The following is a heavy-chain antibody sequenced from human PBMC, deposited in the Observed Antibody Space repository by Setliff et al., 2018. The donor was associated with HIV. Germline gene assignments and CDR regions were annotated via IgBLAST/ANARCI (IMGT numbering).Heavy chain of an antibody. CDR2: ISTSGTT. CDR3: ARVSTDYVWGSFLSSGPYYFDF. Sequence: GHGQEWIGHISTSGTTNYNPSLKSRVTISADTSKSQFSLKLTSVTAAYTAAYFCARVSTDYVWGSFLSSGPYYFDFWGQGALVTVSS. V-gene: IGHV4-61*09. J-gene: IGHJ4*02. D-gene: IGHD3-16*01.